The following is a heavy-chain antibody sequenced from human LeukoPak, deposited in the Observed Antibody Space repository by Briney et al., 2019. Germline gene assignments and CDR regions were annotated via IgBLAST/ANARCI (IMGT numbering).Heavy chain of an antibody. CDR2: ISVGSDVI. V-gene: IGHV3-23*01. CDR1: GLTFSNSA. D-gene: IGHD6-19*01. Sequence: GGSLRLSCAVSGLTFSNSAMSWVRQAPGEGLEWVSAISVGSDVIYYADSVKGRFAISRDNSEHTVYLQMNSLTTEDTAVYYCTTDQGDYSTVAGYFFDYWGQGTLVTVSS. CDR3: TTDQGDYSTVAGYFFDY. J-gene: IGHJ4*02.